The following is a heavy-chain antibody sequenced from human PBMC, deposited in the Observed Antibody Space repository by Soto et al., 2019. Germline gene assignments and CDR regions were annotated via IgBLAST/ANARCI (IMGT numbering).Heavy chain of an antibody. CDR2: INWNSGSI. Sequence: EVQLVESGGGLVQPGRSLRLSCAASGFTFDDYAMHWVRQVPGKGLEWVSGINWNSGSIGYGESVKGRFAISRDNAKNSPHLQMNRLSAEDPAFYYCVKDGSIHWYSGPFRPWGQGTLVTVSS. J-gene: IGHJ1*01. CDR3: VKDGSIHWYSGPFRP. D-gene: IGHD1-26*01. V-gene: IGHV3-9*01. CDR1: GFTFDDYA.